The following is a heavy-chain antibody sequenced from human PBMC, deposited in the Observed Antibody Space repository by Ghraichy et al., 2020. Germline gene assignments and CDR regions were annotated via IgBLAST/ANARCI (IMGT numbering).Heavy chain of an antibody. V-gene: IGHV3-48*02. CDR2: ISSSSSTI. D-gene: IGHD2-15*01. CDR3: ARDLPGSGPHYYYYMDV. J-gene: IGHJ6*03. Sequence: GSLRLSCAASGFTFSSYSMNWVRQAPGKGLEWVSYISSSSSTIYYADSVKGRFTISRDNAKNSLYLQMNSLRDEDTAVYYCARDLPGSGPHYYYYMDVWGKGTTVTVSS. CDR1: GFTFSSYS.